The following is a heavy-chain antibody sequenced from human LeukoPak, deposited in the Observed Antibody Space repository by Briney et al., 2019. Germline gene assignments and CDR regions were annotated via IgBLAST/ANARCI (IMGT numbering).Heavy chain of an antibody. CDR2: INHSGST. V-gene: IGHV4-34*01. J-gene: IGHJ6*02. Sequence: PSETLSLTCAVYGGSFSGYWWCWIRQPPGKGLEWIGEINHSGSTNYNPSLKSRVTISVDTSKNQFSLNLSSVTAADTAVYYCARVPAMDGNYYYYYGMDVWCQGTTVTVSS. CDR1: GGSFSGYW. D-gene: IGHD5-18*01. CDR3: ARVPAMDGNYYYYYGMDV.